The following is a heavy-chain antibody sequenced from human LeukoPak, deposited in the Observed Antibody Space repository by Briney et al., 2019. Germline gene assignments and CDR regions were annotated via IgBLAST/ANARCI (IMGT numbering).Heavy chain of an antibody. J-gene: IGHJ1*01. CDR2: IYTSGST. Sequence: PSETLSLTCTVSGGSISSGSYYWSWIRQPAGKGLEWIGRIYTSGSTNYNPSLKSRVTISVDTSKNQFSLKLNSVTAADTAVYYCARGGRSWAEYFQQWGQGILVTVSS. CDR1: GGSISSGSYY. D-gene: IGHD6-13*01. CDR3: ARGGRSWAEYFQQ. V-gene: IGHV4-61*02.